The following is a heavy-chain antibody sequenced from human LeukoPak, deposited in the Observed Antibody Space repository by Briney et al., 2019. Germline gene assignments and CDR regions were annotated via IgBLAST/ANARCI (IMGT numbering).Heavy chain of an antibody. J-gene: IGHJ6*02. CDR1: GFTFSAYA. CDR2: IGSDNKS. CDR3: ARGLHYYVAMDV. Sequence: GGSLRLSCEASGFTFSAYAMTWVRQAPGKGLEWVSSIGSDNKSHYSESVKGRFAISRDNSKSIVFLQLNSLRAEDTALYYCARGLHYYVAMDVWGQGTTVYVSS. V-gene: IGHV3-23*05. D-gene: IGHD3-10*02.